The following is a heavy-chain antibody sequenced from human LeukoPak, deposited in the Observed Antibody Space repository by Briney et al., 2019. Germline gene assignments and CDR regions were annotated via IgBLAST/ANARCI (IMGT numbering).Heavy chain of an antibody. CDR1: GYTFTSYD. CDR2: MNPNSGNT. V-gene: IGHV1-8*01. CDR3: ARGRGNFSSTSCYRFDP. J-gene: IGHJ5*02. Sequence: ASVKVSCKASGYTFTSYDINWVRQATGQGLEWMGWMNPNSGNTGYAQKFQGRVTMTRNTSISTAYMELSSLRSEDTAVYYCARGRGNFSSTSCYRFDPWGPGTLVTVSS. D-gene: IGHD2-2*03.